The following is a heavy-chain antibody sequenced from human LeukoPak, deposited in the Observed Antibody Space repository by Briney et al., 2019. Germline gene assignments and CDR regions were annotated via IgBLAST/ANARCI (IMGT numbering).Heavy chain of an antibody. D-gene: IGHD5-24*01. CDR3: ARRGRWLQLGWYFDL. Sequence: KAGESLKISCKGSGYSFTSYWIGWVRQMPGKGLEWMGIIYPGDSDTRYSPSFQGQVTISADKSISTAYLQWSSLKASDTAMYYCARRGRWLQLGWYFDLWGRGTLVTVSS. CDR1: GYSFTSYW. J-gene: IGHJ2*01. V-gene: IGHV5-51*01. CDR2: IYPGDSDT.